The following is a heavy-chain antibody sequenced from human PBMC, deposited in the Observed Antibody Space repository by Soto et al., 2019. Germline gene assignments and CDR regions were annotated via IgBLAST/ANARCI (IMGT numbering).Heavy chain of an antibody. CDR3: AQHPAYGSRMI. Sequence: QVQLQESGPGLLKPSETLSLTCTVSGGSINSYYWSWIRQPPGKGLGWIGYIYYSGTTNYNPSLKRRVTISVDTSKTQVPLKLNSGTAADTAVYYCAQHPAYGSRMIWGQGALVTVSS. CDR2: IYYSGTT. V-gene: IGHV4-59*08. CDR1: GGSINSYY. D-gene: IGHD3-10*01. J-gene: IGHJ4*02.